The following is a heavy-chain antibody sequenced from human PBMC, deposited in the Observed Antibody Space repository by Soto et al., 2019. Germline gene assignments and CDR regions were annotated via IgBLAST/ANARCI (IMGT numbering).Heavy chain of an antibody. J-gene: IGHJ4*02. D-gene: IGHD4-17*01. V-gene: IGHV4-59*01. CDR3: ARAKTSGYGDVYYFHY. Sequence: SETLSLTCTVXGGSISSYYWSWIRQPPGKGLEWIGYIFYSGSTNYNPSLKSRVTISADTSKNQLSLKLSSVTAADTAVYYCARAKTSGYGDVYYFHYWGQGTLVTVSS. CDR1: GGSISSYY. CDR2: IFYSGST.